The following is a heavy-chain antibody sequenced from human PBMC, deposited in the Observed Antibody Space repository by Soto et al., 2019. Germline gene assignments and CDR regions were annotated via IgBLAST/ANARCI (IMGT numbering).Heavy chain of an antibody. CDR1: GFTFRNYW. D-gene: IGHD2-21*01. V-gene: IGHV3-74*01. CDR2: INPDASST. CDR3: VRDSHISGLYYGMDV. J-gene: IGHJ6*02. Sequence: GGFLRLSCAASGFTFRNYWMHWFRQAPGKGLVWVSRINPDASSTSYADSVRGRFTISRDNAKNTLFLQMNSLRAEDTAVYFCVRDSHISGLYYGMDVWGQGTTVTVSS.